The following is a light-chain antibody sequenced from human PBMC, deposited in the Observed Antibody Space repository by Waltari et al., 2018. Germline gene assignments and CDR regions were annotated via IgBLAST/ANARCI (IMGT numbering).Light chain of an antibody. CDR1: QSISYF. CDR3: QQSYTSPRT. J-gene: IGKJ1*01. V-gene: IGKV1-39*01. CDR2: GAS. Sequence: DIQMTQSPSSLSASVGDRVAITCRASQSISYFLNWYHQRPGKATRLLIHGASTLQGGVPSRFSGGGSGTGFSLTISSLQPEDLGTYYCQQSYTSPRTFGQGTKVEIK.